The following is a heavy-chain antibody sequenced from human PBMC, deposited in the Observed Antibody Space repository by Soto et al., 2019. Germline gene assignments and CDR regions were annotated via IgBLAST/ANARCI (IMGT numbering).Heavy chain of an antibody. V-gene: IGHV4-34*01. Sequence: SETLSLTCAVYGGSFSGYYWSWIRQPPGKGLEWIGEINHSGSTNYNPSLKSRVTISVDTSKNQFSLKLSSVTAADTAVYYCATRLYDFWSGYFDYWGQGTLVTVSS. CDR3: ATRLYDFWSGYFDY. CDR2: INHSGST. J-gene: IGHJ4*02. D-gene: IGHD3-3*01. CDR1: GGSFSGYY.